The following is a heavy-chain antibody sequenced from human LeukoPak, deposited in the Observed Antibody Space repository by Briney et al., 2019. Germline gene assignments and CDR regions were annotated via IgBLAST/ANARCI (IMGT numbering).Heavy chain of an antibody. CDR2: IHWDDDK. CDR1: GFSLSTSGMR. V-gene: IGHV2-70*04. Sequence: SGPALVKPTPTLTLTCTFSGFSLSTSGMRVSWIRQSPGKALEWLARIHWDDDKYYSSSLKSRLTVSKGTSNNQVVLTLADLDPVDTATYYCAQIHPGNFWGQGSLVTVAS. J-gene: IGHJ4*02. CDR3: AQIHPGNF.